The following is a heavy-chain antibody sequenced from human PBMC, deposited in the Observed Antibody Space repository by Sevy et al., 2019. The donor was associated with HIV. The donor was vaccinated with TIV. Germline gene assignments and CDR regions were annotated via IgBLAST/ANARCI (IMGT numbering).Heavy chain of an antibody. CDR3: ARLSSSGYEY. V-gene: IGHV5-51*01. D-gene: IGHD3-22*01. CDR1: GYSFTPYW. CDR2: VYPRDSET. J-gene: IGHJ4*02. Sequence: GESLKISCKASGYSFTPYWIGWVRQMPGKGLEWMGIVYPRDSETRYSPSFQGHVTISADKSISTAYLQWSSLKASDTAMYYCARLSSSGYEYWGQGTLVTVSS.